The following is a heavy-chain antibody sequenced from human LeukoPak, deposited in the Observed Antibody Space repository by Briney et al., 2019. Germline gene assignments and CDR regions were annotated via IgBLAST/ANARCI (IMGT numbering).Heavy chain of an antibody. D-gene: IGHD4-17*01. CDR2: IYYSGST. Sequence: PSETLSLTCTVSGGSISSSSYYWGWIRQPPGKGLEWIGSIYYSGSTYYNPSLKSRVTISVDTSKNQFSLKPNSVTAADTAVYYCARQADYGDTDWGQGTLVTVSS. J-gene: IGHJ4*02. CDR3: ARQADYGDTD. V-gene: IGHV4-39*01. CDR1: GGSISSSSYY.